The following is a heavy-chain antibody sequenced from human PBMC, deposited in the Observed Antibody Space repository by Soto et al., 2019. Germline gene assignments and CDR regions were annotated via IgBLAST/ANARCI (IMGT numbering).Heavy chain of an antibody. D-gene: IGHD6-13*01. J-gene: IGHJ3*02. CDR2: TYYRSKWYN. V-gene: IGHV6-1*01. CDR3: ARDPGWSSSWADAFDI. CDR1: GDSVSSNSAA. Sequence: PSQTLSLTCAISGDSVSSNSAAWNWIRQSPSRGLEWLGRTYYRSKWYNDYAVSVKSRITINPDTSKNQFSLQLNSVTPEDTAVYYCARDPGWSSSWADAFDIWGQGTMVTVSS.